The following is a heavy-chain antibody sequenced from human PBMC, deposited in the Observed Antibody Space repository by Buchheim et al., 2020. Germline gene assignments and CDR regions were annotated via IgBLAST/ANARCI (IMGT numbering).Heavy chain of an antibody. CDR1: GFTFSSYG. D-gene: IGHD6-19*01. J-gene: IGHJ3*02. CDR3: AKAGFTVAGTLGDAFDI. V-gene: IGHV3-30*18. CDR2: ISYDGSNK. Sequence: QVQLVESGGGVVQPGRSLRLSCAASGFTFSSYGMHWVRQAPGKGLEWVAVISYDGSNKYYADSVTGRFTISRDNSKNTLYLQMTSLRAEDTAVYYCAKAGFTVAGTLGDAFDIWGQGT.